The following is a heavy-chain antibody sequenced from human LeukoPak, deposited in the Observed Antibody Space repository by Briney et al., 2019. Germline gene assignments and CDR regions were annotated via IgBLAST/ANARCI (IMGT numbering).Heavy chain of an antibody. D-gene: IGHD6-13*01. V-gene: IGHV3-23*01. CDR1: GFTFSSYS. CDR2: ISGSGGST. Sequence: GGSLRLSCAASGFTFSSYSMNWVRQAPGKGLEWVSAISGSGGSTYYADSVKGRFTISRDNSKNSLYLQMNSLRAEDTAVYYCARASSSSWSDAFDIWGQGTMVTVSS. J-gene: IGHJ3*02. CDR3: ARASSSSWSDAFDI.